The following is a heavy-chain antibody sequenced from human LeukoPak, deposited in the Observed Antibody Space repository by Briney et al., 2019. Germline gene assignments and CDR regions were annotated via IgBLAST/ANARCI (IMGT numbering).Heavy chain of an antibody. CDR1: GFTFRSSA. CDR3: TGVVVPAAHL. Sequence: GGSLRLSCAASGFTFRSSAMNWVRQAPWKGLQWVSLISGNSGSTYYSDSVKGRFTISRDNSENTLYLQMNSLRAEDTAVYYCTGVVVPAAHLGGQGTLVTVSS. CDR2: ISGNSGST. D-gene: IGHD2-2*01. V-gene: IGHV3-23*01. J-gene: IGHJ4*02.